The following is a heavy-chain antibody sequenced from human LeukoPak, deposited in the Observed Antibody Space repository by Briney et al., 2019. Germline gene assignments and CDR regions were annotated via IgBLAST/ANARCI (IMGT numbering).Heavy chain of an antibody. Sequence: GGSLRLSCAASGFTVSSNYMSWVRQAPGKGLEWVSVIYSGGITYYADSVKGRFTISRDNSKNPLYLQMNSLRAEDTAVYYCARDMSHTGGAFDIWGQGAMVTVSS. V-gene: IGHV3-66*02. D-gene: IGHD1-14*01. CDR1: GFTVSSNY. CDR2: IYSGGIT. J-gene: IGHJ3*02. CDR3: ARDMSHTGGAFDI.